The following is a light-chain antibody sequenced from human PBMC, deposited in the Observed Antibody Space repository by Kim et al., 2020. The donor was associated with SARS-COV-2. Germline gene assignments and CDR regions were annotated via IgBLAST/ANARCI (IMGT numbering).Light chain of an antibody. Sequence: ALGQTVRITCQRDSLRSYYASWYQQKPGQAPVLVIYGKSNRPSGIPDRFSGSSSGNTASLTITGAQAEDEADYYCNSRDSSGHHLIFGGGTQLTVL. CDR3: NSRDSSGHHLI. CDR1: SLRSYY. CDR2: GKS. J-gene: IGLJ2*01. V-gene: IGLV3-19*01.